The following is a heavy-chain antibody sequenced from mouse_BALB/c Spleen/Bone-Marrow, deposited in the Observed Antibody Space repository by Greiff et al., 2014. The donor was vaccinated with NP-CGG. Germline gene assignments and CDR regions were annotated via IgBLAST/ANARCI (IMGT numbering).Heavy chain of an antibody. CDR2: ISDGGSYT. CDR3: SRDRGVECYAIDY. CDR1: GFTFSDYY. Sequence: EVQRVQSGGGLVKPGGSLKLSCAASGFTFSDYYMYWVRQTPEKRLEWVATISDGGSYTNYPDSVKGRFTITRDIAKNNLYLQMSSRKSEDTAIYYCSRDRGVECYAIDYWGQGTSVTVSS. D-gene: IGHD1-1*01. V-gene: IGHV5-4*02. J-gene: IGHJ4*01.